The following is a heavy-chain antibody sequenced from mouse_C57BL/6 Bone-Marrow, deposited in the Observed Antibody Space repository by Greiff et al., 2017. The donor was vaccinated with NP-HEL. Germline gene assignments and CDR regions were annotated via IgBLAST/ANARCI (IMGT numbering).Heavy chain of an antibody. V-gene: IGHV1-59*01. CDR1: GYTFTSYW. J-gene: IGHJ2*01. CDR3: VVYYYGSSYVDDY. D-gene: IGHD1-1*01. CDR2: IDPSDSYT. Sequence: QVQLQQPGAELVRPGTSVKLSCKASGYTFTSYWMHWVKQRPGRGLEWIGVIDPSDSYTNYNQKFKGKATLTVDTSSSTAYMQLSSLTSEDSAVYYCVVYYYGSSYVDDYWGQGTTLTVSS.